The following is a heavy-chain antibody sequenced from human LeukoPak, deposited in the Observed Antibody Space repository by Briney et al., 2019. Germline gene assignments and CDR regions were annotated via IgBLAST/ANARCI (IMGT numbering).Heavy chain of an antibody. J-gene: IGHJ4*02. D-gene: IGHD3-22*01. CDR3: AKGVYYDSSGYYDY. Sequence: PGGSLRLSCAASGFTVSSNYMSWVRQAPGKGLEWVSGISWNSGSIGYADSVKGRFTISRDNAKNSLYLQMNNLRAEDTALYYCAKGVYYDSSGYYDYWGQGTLVTVSS. V-gene: IGHV3-9*01. CDR1: GFTVSSNY. CDR2: ISWNSGSI.